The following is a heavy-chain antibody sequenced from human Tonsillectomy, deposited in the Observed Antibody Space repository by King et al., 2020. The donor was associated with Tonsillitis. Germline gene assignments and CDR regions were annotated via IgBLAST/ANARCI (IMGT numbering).Heavy chain of an antibody. CDR1: GFTFSSYE. CDR3: ARDLDSSGFYS. CDR2: ISSSGSTI. Sequence: VQLVESGGGLVQPGGSLRLSCAASGFTFSSYEMNWVRQAPGKGLEWVSYISSSGSTIYYADSVKGRFTISRDNAKNSLYLQMNSLRPEDTAVYYCARDLDSSGFYSWGQGTLVTVSS. J-gene: IGHJ5*01. D-gene: IGHD6-19*01. V-gene: IGHV3-48*03.